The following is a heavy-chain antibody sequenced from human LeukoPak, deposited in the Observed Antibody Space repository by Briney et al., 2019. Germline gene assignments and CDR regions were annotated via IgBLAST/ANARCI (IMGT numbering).Heavy chain of an antibody. CDR3: ARGVAGTDWFDP. CDR2: INHSGST. D-gene: IGHD6-19*01. J-gene: IGHJ5*02. CDR1: GGSFSGYY. V-gene: IGHV4-34*01. Sequence: SETLSLTCAVYGGSFSGYYWSWIRQPPGKGPEWIGEINHSGSTNYNPSLKSRVTISVDTSKNQFSLKLSSVTAADTAVYYCARGVAGTDWFDPWGQGTLVTVSS.